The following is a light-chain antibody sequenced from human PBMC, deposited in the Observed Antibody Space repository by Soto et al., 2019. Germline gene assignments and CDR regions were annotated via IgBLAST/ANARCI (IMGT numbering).Light chain of an antibody. Sequence: EILLTQSPSTLSLSPGEGVTLSCRASQSVTVNSLAWYQQKPGQAPRLLIYGASSRATGIPDRFSGSGSGTDFTLTISRLEPEDFAVYYCQQYGSSPRTFGQGTKVDI. J-gene: IGKJ1*01. CDR1: QSVTVNS. V-gene: IGKV3-20*01. CDR3: QQYGSSPRT. CDR2: GAS.